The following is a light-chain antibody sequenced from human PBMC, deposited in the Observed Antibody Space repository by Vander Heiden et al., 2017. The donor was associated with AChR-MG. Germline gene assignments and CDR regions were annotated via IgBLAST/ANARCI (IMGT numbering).Light chain of an antibody. CDR3: QQYDGYTWT. Sequence: DIQMTQSPSTLSASVGDRVTITCRASQTISTWLAWYQQKPGKAPKLLIYQASSLEGGVPSRFSGSGSGTEFTLTISSLQPDDFATYYCQQYDGYTWTFGQGTKVEIK. J-gene: IGKJ1*01. CDR2: QAS. CDR1: QTISTW. V-gene: IGKV1-5*03.